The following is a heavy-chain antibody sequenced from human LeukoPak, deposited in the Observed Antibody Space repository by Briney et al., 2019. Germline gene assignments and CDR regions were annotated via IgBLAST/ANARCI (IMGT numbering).Heavy chain of an antibody. J-gene: IGHJ4*02. CDR1: GGSISSSSYY. CDR2: IYYSGST. CDR3: AREDSSSWYSLGY. V-gene: IGHV4-39*02. Sequence: PSETLSLTCTVSGGSISSSSYYWGWIRQPPGKGLEWIGSIYYSGSTYYNPSLKSRVTISVDTSKNQFSLKLSAVTAADTAVYYCAREDSSSWYSLGYWGQGTLVTVSS. D-gene: IGHD6-13*01.